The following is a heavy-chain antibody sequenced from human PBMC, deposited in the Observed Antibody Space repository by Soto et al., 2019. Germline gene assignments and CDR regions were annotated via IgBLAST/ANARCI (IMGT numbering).Heavy chain of an antibody. D-gene: IGHD3-22*01. CDR1: GFTFSSYG. CDR3: PNSRYYDSGGYCLHY. J-gene: IGHJ4*02. V-gene: IGHV3-30*18. Sequence: QVQLVESGGGVVQPGRSLRLSCAASGFTFSSYGMHWVRQAPGKGLEWVAVISYDGSNKYYADSVKGRFTISRDNSKNSFYLTRNSLRGGDWSVFYCPNSRYYDSGGYCLHYGAKGPLVTVS. CDR2: ISYDGSNK.